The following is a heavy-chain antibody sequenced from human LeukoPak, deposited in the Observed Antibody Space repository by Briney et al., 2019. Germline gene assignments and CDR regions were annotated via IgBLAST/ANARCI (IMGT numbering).Heavy chain of an antibody. Sequence: SVKVSCKASGGTFSSYAISWVRQAPGQGLEWMGGIIPIFGTANYAQKFQGRVTITADESTSTAYMELRSLRSDDTAVYYCARGAPVAGSNNWFDPWGQGTLVTVSS. CDR1: GGTFSSYA. D-gene: IGHD6-19*01. J-gene: IGHJ5*02. CDR3: ARGAPVAGSNNWFDP. V-gene: IGHV1-69*01. CDR2: IIPIFGTA.